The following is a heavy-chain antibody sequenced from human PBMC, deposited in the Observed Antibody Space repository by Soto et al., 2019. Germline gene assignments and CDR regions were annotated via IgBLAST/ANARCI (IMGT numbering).Heavy chain of an antibody. V-gene: IGHV2-5*02. CDR3: AHNSGVYGSGSYSYYFDY. CDR1: GFSLSTSGVG. Sequence: SGPTLVNPTQTLTLTCTFSGFSLSTSGVGVGWIRQPPGKALEWLALIYWDDDKRYSPSLKSRLTITKDTSKNQVVLTMTNMDPVDTATFYFAHNSGVYGSGSYSYYFDYWGQGTLVTVSS. CDR2: IYWDDDK. D-gene: IGHD3-10*01. J-gene: IGHJ4*02.